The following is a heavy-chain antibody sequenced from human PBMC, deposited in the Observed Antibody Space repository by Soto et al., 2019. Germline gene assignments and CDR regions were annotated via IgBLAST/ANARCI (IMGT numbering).Heavy chain of an antibody. CDR1: GFSFSSFS. Sequence: AGGSLRLSCAASGFSFSSFSLNWVRQAPGKGLEWLSYISKAVYYADSVKGRFTISRDNARDSLYLQMDSLRAEDTAVYYCVRDLDWAFDVWGQGTMVTVSS. D-gene: IGHD3-9*01. J-gene: IGHJ3*01. V-gene: IGHV3-48*01. CDR3: VRDLDWAFDV. CDR2: ISKAV.